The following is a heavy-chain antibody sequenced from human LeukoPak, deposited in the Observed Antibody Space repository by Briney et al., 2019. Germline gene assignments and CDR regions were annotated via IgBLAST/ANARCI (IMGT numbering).Heavy chain of an antibody. V-gene: IGHV3-7*01. J-gene: IGHJ4*02. D-gene: IGHD6-13*01. Sequence: GGSLRLSCAASGFTFSNFWMSWVRQAPGKGLERVANIKKDGSQIHYVDSVKGRFTISRDNAKNSLYLQMSSLRAEDTAVYFCARENCRSCTDYWGQGILVTVSS. CDR1: GFTFSNFW. CDR3: ARENCRSCTDY. CDR2: IKKDGSQI.